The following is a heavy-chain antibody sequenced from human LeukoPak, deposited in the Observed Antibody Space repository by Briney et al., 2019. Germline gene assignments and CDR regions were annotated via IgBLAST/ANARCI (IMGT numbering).Heavy chain of an antibody. D-gene: IGHD1-26*01. CDR3: ARAPYNSGSYPLYFDY. J-gene: IGHJ4*02. Sequence: GGSLRLSCAASEFSFSSYSLNWVRQAPGKGLEWVSSISSAGTNIYYADSVKGRFTISRDNAKNSLYLQMNSLRAEDTAVYYCARAPYNSGSYPLYFDYWGQGTLVTVSS. CDR2: ISSAGTNI. CDR1: EFSFSSYS. V-gene: IGHV3-21*01.